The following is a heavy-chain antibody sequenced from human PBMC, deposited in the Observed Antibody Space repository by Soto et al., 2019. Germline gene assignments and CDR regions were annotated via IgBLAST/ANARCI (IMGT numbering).Heavy chain of an antibody. Sequence: ASVKVSCKASGYTFTSYYMHWVRQAPGQGLEWMGIINPSGGSTSYAQKFQGRVTMTRDTSTSTVYMELSSLRSEDTAVYYCARDRHPIADPDAGGFDYWGQGTLVTVSS. CDR1: GYTFTSYY. J-gene: IGHJ4*02. CDR2: INPSGGST. CDR3: ARDRHPIADPDAGGFDY. D-gene: IGHD6-13*01. V-gene: IGHV1-46*03.